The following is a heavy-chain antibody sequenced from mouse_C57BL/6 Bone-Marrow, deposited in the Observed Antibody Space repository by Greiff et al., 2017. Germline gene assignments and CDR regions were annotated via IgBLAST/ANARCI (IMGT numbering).Heavy chain of an antibody. V-gene: IGHV1-85*01. Sequence: VQLQQSGPELVKPGASVKLSCKASGYTFTSYDINWVKQRPGKGLEWIGWIYPRDGSTKYNEKFKGKATLTVDPSSSTAYMELHSLTSEDSAVYFCARDYGSSYWYFDVWGTGTTVTVSS. CDR2: IYPRDGST. D-gene: IGHD1-1*01. CDR1: GYTFTSYD. CDR3: ARDYGSSYWYFDV. J-gene: IGHJ1*03.